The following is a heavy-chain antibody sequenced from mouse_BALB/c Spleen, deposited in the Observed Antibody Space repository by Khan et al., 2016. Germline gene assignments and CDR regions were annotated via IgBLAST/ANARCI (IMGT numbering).Heavy chain of an antibody. V-gene: IGHV5-17*02. Sequence: EVELVESGGGLVQPGGSRKLSCAASGFTFSNFGMHWVRQAPEKGLEWVAYISSGSSTIYYADTVMGRFTISRDNPTNTLLLQMTSLRSEDTGMXYCVRSDYGSNMDYWGQGTSVTVSS. CDR1: GFTFSNFG. J-gene: IGHJ4*01. CDR2: ISSGSSTI. CDR3: VRSDYGSNMDY. D-gene: IGHD1-1*01.